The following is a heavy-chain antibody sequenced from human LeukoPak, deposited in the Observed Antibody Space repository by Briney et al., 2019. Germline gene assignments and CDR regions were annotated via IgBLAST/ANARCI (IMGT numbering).Heavy chain of an antibody. CDR1: GFTVSSNY. Sequence: GGSLRLSCAASGFTVSSNYMSWVRQAPGKGLEWVSVIYSGGSTYYADSEKGRFTISRDNSKNTLYLQMNSLRAEDTAVYYCARLSRWSGWPFDYWGQGTLVTVSS. V-gene: IGHV3-66*01. D-gene: IGHD3-3*01. CDR2: IYSGGST. CDR3: ARLSRWSGWPFDY. J-gene: IGHJ4*02.